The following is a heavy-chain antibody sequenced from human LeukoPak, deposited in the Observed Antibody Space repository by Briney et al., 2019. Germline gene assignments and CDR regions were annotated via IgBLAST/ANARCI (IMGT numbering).Heavy chain of an antibody. CDR1: RGSISSYY. Sequence: SETLSLTCSVSRGSISSYYWSWIRQPPGKGLEWIGYIYYSGSTNYNPSLKSRVTISVDTSKNQFSLKLSSVTAADTAVYYCARGLMMAVAGRGEFHYWGQGTLVTVSS. J-gene: IGHJ4*02. V-gene: IGHV4-59*01. CDR2: IYYSGST. D-gene: IGHD6-13*01. CDR3: ARGLMMAVAGRGEFHY.